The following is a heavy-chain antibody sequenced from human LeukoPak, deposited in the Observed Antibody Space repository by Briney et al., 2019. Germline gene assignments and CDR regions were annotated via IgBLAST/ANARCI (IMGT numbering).Heavy chain of an antibody. J-gene: IGHJ3*02. CDR3: ARANVVVGDAFDI. Sequence: PAASVKVSCKASGYTFTSYYMHWVRQAPGQGLEWMGIINPSGGSTSYAQKFQGRVTMTRDTSTSTVYVELSSLRSEDTAVYYCARANVVVGDAFDIWGQGTMVTVSS. CDR2: INPSGGST. V-gene: IGHV1-46*01. CDR1: GYTFTSYY. D-gene: IGHD3-16*01.